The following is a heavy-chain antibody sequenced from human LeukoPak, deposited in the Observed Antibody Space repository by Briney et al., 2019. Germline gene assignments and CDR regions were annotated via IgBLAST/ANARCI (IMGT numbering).Heavy chain of an antibody. Sequence: QPGGSLRISCAASGFTFSSYGMHWVRQAPGKGLEWVAVISYDGSNKYYADSVKGRFTISRDNSKNTLYLQMNSLRAEDTAVYYCAKDRYYYDSSGYYHFFDYWGQGTLVTVSS. D-gene: IGHD3-22*01. CDR2: ISYDGSNK. CDR1: GFTFSSYG. CDR3: AKDRYYYDSSGYYHFFDY. J-gene: IGHJ4*02. V-gene: IGHV3-30*18.